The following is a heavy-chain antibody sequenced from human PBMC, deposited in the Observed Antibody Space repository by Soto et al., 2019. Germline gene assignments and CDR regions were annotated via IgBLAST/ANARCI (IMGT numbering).Heavy chain of an antibody. CDR2: ISGSGGST. CDR3: AKDGPTDYSSSWLGY. CDR1: GFTFSSYD. Sequence: EVQLLESGGGLVQPGGSLRLSCAASGFTFSSYDMSWVRQGPGKGLEWVSGISGSGGSTYYADSVKGRFTISRDNSKNTLYLQVNSLRAADTAVYYCAKDGPTDYSSSWLGYWGQGTLVTVSS. V-gene: IGHV3-23*01. J-gene: IGHJ4*02. D-gene: IGHD6-13*01.